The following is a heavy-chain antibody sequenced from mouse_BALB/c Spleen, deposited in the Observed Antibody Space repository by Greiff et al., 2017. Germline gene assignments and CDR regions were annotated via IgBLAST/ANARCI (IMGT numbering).Heavy chain of an antibody. D-gene: IGHD1-1*01. J-gene: IGHJ1*01. Sequence: VKLQQSGAELVRPGVSVKISCKGSGYTFTDYAMHWVKQSHAKSLEWIGVISTYYGDASYNQKFKGKATMTVDKSSSTAYMELARLTSEDSAIYYCARAYYGSGYWYFDVWGAGTTVTVSS. CDR3: ARAYYGSGYWYFDV. CDR1: GYTFTDYA. V-gene: IGHV1S137*01. CDR2: ISTYYGDA.